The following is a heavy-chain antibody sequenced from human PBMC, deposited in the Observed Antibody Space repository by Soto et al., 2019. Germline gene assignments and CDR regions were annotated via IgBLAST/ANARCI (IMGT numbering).Heavy chain of an antibody. J-gene: IGHJ3*02. CDR2: IFHTGGT. V-gene: IGHV4-38-2*01. Sequence: ASETLSLTCAVSASSISSAYFWGWIRQPPGKGLEWIATIFHTGGTYYNPSLKSRVTISVDTSNNQFSLRLNSVTPADTALYFCARTWLAGGTPADAFDIWGQGTMVPV. CDR1: ASSISSAYF. D-gene: IGHD2-15*01. CDR3: ARTWLAGGTPADAFDI.